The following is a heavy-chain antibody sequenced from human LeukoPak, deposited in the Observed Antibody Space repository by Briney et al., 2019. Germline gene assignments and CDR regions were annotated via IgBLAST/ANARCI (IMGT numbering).Heavy chain of an antibody. CDR1: GFTFDDYA. CDR2: ISWNSGGI. V-gene: IGHV3-9*03. J-gene: IGHJ3*02. CDR3: AKSIQWELRFGDAFDI. D-gene: IGHD1-26*01. Sequence: PGGSLRLSCAASGFTFDDYAMHWVRQAPGKGLEWVSGISWNSGGIGYADSVKGRFTISRDNAKNSLYLQMNSLRAEDMALYYCAKSIQWELRFGDAFDIWGQGTMVTVSS.